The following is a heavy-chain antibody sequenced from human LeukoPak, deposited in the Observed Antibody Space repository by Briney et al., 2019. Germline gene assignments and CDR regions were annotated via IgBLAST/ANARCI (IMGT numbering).Heavy chain of an antibody. CDR2: ISGGGGST. CDR1: GFTFSSYA. CDR3: ARGLATAAAY. D-gene: IGHD6-13*01. Sequence: GGSLRLSCAASGFTFSSYAMSWVRQAPGKGLEWVSGISGGGGSTYYADSVKGRFTISRDKSNKTLYLQMNSLRAEDTALYYCARGLATAAAYWGQGTLVTVSS. V-gene: IGHV3-23*01. J-gene: IGHJ4*02.